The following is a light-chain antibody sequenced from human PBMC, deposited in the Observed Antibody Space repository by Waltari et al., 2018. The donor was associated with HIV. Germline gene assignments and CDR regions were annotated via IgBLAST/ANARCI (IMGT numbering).Light chain of an antibody. CDR2: GKN. J-gene: IGLJ1*01. CDR1: SLRRCY. Sequence: SELTHEPAVSVALGQPVTITCYGDSLRRCYDSWYQQKPGRAPLLVISGKNNRPSGIPDRFSGSSSGNTASLTITVTKADDEADYYCNSRDSSGYSYVFGSGTKVTIL. CDR3: NSRDSSGYSYV. V-gene: IGLV3-19*01.